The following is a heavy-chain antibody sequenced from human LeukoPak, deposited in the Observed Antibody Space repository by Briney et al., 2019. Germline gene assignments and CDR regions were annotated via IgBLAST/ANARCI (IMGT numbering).Heavy chain of an antibody. D-gene: IGHD3-22*01. CDR3: TRDRSSGLGGGMDV. Sequence: GASVKVSCKASGGTFSNYAISWVRQAPGQGPEWMGRIIPVVGHPNYAQKFRVRVTITADRSTGTSYLELNRPASEDTAGYYFTRDRSSGLGGGMDVWGQGTTVTVSS. J-gene: IGHJ6*02. CDR1: GGTFSNYA. CDR2: IIPVVGHP. V-gene: IGHV1-69*04.